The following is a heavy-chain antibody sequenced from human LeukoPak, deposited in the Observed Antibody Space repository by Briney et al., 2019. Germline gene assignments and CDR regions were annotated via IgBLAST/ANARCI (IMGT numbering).Heavy chain of an antibody. CDR1: GYTFTGYY. D-gene: IGHD5-18*01. J-gene: IGHJ4*02. V-gene: IGHV1-2*02. CDR3: ARELRYSYGYKFGY. CDR2: INPNSGDT. Sequence: ASVKVSCKASGYTFTGYYMHWVRQAPGQGLEWMGWINPNSGDTDYAQKFQGRVTMTRDTSISTAYMELSRLRSDDTAVYYCARELRYSYGYKFGYWGQGTLVTVSS.